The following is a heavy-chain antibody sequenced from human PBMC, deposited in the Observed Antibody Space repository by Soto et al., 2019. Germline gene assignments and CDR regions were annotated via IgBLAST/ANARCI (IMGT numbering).Heavy chain of an antibody. J-gene: IGHJ6*02. D-gene: IGHD3-3*01. V-gene: IGHV1-8*01. Sequence: ASVKVSCKASGYTFTSYDINWVRQATGQGLEWMGWMNPNSGNTGYAQKFQGRVTMTRNTSISTAYMELSSLRSEDTAVYYCARADQSYYDFWSGYQWKYGMDVWGQGTTVTV. CDR1: GYTFTSYD. CDR3: ARADQSYYDFWSGYQWKYGMDV. CDR2: MNPNSGNT.